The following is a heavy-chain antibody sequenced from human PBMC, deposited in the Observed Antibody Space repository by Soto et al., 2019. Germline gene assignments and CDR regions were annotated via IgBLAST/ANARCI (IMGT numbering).Heavy chain of an antibody. Sequence: SETLTLTCDVSGGSIDNSHSFWGWVRQPPGKVLEFIGSVDYSGSAYYSPSLKSRVTVSVDTSKNQLSLRVNTVTAADTAVYYCLRVVEAGTRRTDSDSWGQGILVTVSS. CDR2: VDYSGSA. CDR1: GGSIDNSHSF. CDR3: LRVVEAGTRRTDSDS. J-gene: IGHJ5*01. D-gene: IGHD3-22*01. V-gene: IGHV4-39*01.